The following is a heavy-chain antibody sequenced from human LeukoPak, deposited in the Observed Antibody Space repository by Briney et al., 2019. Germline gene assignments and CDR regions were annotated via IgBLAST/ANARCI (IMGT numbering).Heavy chain of an antibody. CDR2: INWNSVSA. J-gene: IGHJ4*02. CDR1: GLTFDDYA. D-gene: IGHD3-22*01. CDR3: AKGARSSSGYTTD. V-gene: IGHV3-9*01. Sequence: HPGGSLRLSCVASGLTFDDYAMHWVRQAPGKGLEWVAGINWNSVSAVYADSLKGRLTISRDNAKNSLFLQMNSLKTEDTAFYYCAKGARSSSGYTTDWGQGILVTVSS.